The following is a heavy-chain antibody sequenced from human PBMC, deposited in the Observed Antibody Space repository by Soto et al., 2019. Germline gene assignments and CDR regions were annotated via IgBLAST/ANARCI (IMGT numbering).Heavy chain of an antibody. J-gene: IGHJ4*02. CDR1: GGTVSRYS. V-gene: IGHV1-69*02. Sequence: QVQLVQSGAEVKKPGSSVKVSCKASGGTVSRYSLSWVRQAPGQGLEWMGTIIPILGIPKYAQNFQGRVTIMADKSTSTAYMELSSLTSEDTAVYYCARGSGQTGDRIYYWGQGTLVTVSS. CDR2: IIPILGIP. D-gene: IGHD7-27*01. CDR3: ARGSGQTGDRIYY.